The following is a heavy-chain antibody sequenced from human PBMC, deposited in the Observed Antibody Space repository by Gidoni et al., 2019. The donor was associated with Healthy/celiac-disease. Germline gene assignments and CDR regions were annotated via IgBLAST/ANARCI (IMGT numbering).Heavy chain of an antibody. V-gene: IGHV3-23*01. CDR2: ISGSGGST. D-gene: IGHD2-15*01. J-gene: IGHJ3*02. CDR3: EKDLLAISRALTDAFDI. Sequence: VQLLESGGGLVQPGGSLRLSCSASGFTFISYAMSGVRQAPGKGLEWVSAISGSGGSTYYADSVKGRFTISRDNSKNTLYLQMNSLRAEDTAVYYCEKDLLAISRALTDAFDIWGQGTMVTVSS. CDR1: GFTFISYA.